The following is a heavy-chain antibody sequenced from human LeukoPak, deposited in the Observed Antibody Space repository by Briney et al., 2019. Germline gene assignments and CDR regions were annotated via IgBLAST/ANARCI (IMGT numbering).Heavy chain of an antibody. Sequence: GGSLRLSCAASGFTFSSYWMSWVRQAPGKGLEWVSYISSSSTIYYADSVKGRFTISRDNAKNSLYLQMNSLRAEDTAVYYCARLSTGYSSSWYDWGQGTMVTVSS. D-gene: IGHD6-13*01. CDR3: ARLSTGYSSSWYD. CDR1: GFTFSSYW. J-gene: IGHJ3*01. V-gene: IGHV3-48*01. CDR2: ISSSSTI.